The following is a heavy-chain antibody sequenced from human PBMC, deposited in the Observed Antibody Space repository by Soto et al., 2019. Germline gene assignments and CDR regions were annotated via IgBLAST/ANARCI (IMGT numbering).Heavy chain of an antibody. CDR1: GDSVSSNSAA. CDR2: TYYRSKWYN. Sequence: SQTLSLTCAISGDSVSSNSAAWNWIRQSPSRGLEWLGRTYYRSKWYNDYAVSVKSRITINPDTSKNQFSLKLSSVTAADTAVYYCARFLRRLRYFDYWGQGTLVTVSS. CDR3: ARFLRRLRYFDY. D-gene: IGHD5-12*01. V-gene: IGHV6-1*01. J-gene: IGHJ4*02.